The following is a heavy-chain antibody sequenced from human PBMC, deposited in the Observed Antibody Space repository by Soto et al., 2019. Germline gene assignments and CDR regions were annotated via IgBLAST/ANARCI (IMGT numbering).Heavy chain of an antibody. V-gene: IGHV3-23*01. CDR2: ISGSGGST. CDR3: AKGGSGSYLWFDP. CDR1: GFTFSSYA. Sequence: PGGSLRLSCAASGFTFSSYAISWVRQAPGKGLEWVSAISGSGGSTYYADSVKGRFTISRDNSKNMLYLQMNSLRAEDTAVYYCAKGGSGSYLWFDPWGQGTLVTVSS. D-gene: IGHD3-10*01. J-gene: IGHJ5*02.